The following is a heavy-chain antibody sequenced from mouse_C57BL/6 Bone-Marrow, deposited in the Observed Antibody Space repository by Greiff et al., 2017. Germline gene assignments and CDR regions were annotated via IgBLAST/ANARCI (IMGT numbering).Heavy chain of an antibody. V-gene: IGHV5-9-1*02. CDR2: ISSGGDYI. CDR3: TRGVMIPYYFDY. CDR1: GFTFSSYA. J-gene: IGHJ2*01. D-gene: IGHD2-4*01. Sequence: EVQLVESGEGLVKPGGSLKLSCAASGFTFSSYAMSWVRQTPEKRLEWVAYISSGGDYIYYADTVKGRFTISRDNARNTLYLQMSSLKSEDTAMYYCTRGVMIPYYFDYWGQGTTLTVSS.